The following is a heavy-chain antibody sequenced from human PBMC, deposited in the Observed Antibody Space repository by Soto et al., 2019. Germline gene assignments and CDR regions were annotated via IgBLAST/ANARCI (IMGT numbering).Heavy chain of an antibody. D-gene: IGHD3-10*01. CDR2: IYYSGST. V-gene: IGHV4-59*01. Sequence: QVQLQESGPGLVKPSETLSLTCTVSGGSISSYYWSWIRQSPGKGLEWIGYIYYSGSTNYNPSLKSRVTMSVDTSKNPFSLKLSSLIDADTAVYYCARRYGSAFDICGQGTIVTVSS. J-gene: IGHJ3*02. CDR1: GGSISSYY. CDR3: ARRYGSAFDI.